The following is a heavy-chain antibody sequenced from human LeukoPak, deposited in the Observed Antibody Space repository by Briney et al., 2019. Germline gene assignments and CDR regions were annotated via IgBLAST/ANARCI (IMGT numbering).Heavy chain of an antibody. CDR1: GGSISSSGYY. V-gene: IGHV4-39*07. Sequence: PLETLSLTCRVSGGSISSSGYYWGWIRQPPGKGLEWIGSVYYSGTTYYNPSLKSRVTISVDPSKSQFSLRLTSVTAADTAVYYCAREYSSSRYDYWGQGSLVSVSS. J-gene: IGHJ4*02. D-gene: IGHD2-2*01. CDR2: VYYSGTT. CDR3: AREYSSSRYDY.